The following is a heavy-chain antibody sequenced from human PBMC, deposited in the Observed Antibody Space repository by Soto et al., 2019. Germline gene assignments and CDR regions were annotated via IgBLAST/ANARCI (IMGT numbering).Heavy chain of an antibody. CDR3: ARDSRMGRQLVDYYFDY. CDR2: IGDDGSNK. Sequence: PGGSLRLSCAASGFTFRSYGMHWVRQAPGKGLEWVAGIGDDGSNKDYADSVKGRFTISRDNSKNTLYLQMNSLRAEDTAVYYCARDSRMGRQLVDYYFDYWGRGTLVTVSS. D-gene: IGHD6-6*01. CDR1: GFTFRSYG. V-gene: IGHV3-33*01. J-gene: IGHJ4*02.